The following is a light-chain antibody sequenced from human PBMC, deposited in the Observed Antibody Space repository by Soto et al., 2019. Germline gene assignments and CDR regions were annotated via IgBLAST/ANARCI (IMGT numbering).Light chain of an antibody. CDR1: QSISTY. CDR2: AAS. CDR3: TQFFGLSPWT. J-gene: IGKJ1*01. V-gene: IGKV1-39*01. Sequence: DIQMTQSPSSLSASVGDRVTFTCRASQSISTYLNWYEQKPGKAPQLMIFAASNLHSGVPSRFSVSGSGTDFTLTISSLQPVFFATYYCTQFFGLSPWTFGQVTKV.